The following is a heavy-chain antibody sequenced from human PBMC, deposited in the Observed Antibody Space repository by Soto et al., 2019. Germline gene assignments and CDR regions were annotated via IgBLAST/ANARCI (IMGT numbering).Heavy chain of an antibody. CDR3: ARDVRVSGYYRSRPRLGMDV. Sequence: QVQLVQSGAEVKKPGSSVKVSCKASGGTFSSYTFNWVRQAPGQGLEWMGGIIPIFATANYAQKFQGRVTITADESTRTAYMDLSSLSSEDTARYYCARDVRVSGYYRSRPRLGMDVWGQGTTVTVSS. J-gene: IGHJ6*02. CDR1: GGTFSSYT. D-gene: IGHD3-3*01. CDR2: IIPIFATA. V-gene: IGHV1-69*01.